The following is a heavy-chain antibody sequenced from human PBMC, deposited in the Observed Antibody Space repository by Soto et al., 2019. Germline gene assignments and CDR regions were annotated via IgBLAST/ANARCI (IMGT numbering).Heavy chain of an antibody. CDR3: ARGRSLVRAGETSVNFFDY. CDR2: INGGNGDT. Sequence: QVHLVQSGAEVKRPGASVTVSCKASGYTLTSYGVHWVRQAPGDRLEWMGWINGGNGDTILSQKFQGRVTITRDTSANTAYMELSSLRSEDTAVYYCARGRSLVRAGETSVNFFDYWGQGTLVTVSS. J-gene: IGHJ4*02. CDR1: GYTLTSYG. V-gene: IGHV1-3*01. D-gene: IGHD1-26*01.